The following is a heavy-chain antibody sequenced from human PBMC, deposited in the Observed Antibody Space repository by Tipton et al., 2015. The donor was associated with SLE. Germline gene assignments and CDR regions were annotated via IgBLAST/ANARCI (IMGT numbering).Heavy chain of an antibody. V-gene: IGHV4-4*02. CDR3: TRVPRYNWNYSAD. CDR1: GGSIISSSW. Sequence: GSLRLSCAVSGGSIISSSWWSWVRQPPGKGLEWIGDIYHSESPNYNPSLKSRVTISIDKAKNQFSLKLTSVTAADTAVYHCTRVPRYNWNYSADWGQGTLVSVSS. J-gene: IGHJ4*02. D-gene: IGHD1-7*01. CDR2: IYHSESP.